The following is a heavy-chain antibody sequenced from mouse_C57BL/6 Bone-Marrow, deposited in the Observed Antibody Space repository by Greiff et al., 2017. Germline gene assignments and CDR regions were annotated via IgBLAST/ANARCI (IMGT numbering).Heavy chain of an antibody. V-gene: IGHV2-5*01. Sequence: QVQLQQSGPGLVQPSQSLSITCTVSGFSLTSYGVHWVRQSPGKGLEWLGVIWRGGSTDYTAAFMSRLSSTTVNSKRQVFCKMNSLQADDTAIYYCAFYSPLAYWGQGTLVTVSA. CDR3: AFYSPLAY. J-gene: IGHJ3*01. D-gene: IGHD2-12*01. CDR1: GFSLTSYG. CDR2: IWRGGST.